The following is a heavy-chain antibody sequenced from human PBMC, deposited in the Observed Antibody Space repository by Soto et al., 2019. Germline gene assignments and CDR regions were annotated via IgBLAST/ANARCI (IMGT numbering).Heavy chain of an antibody. CDR3: AHKQFLAGYSCYYFYGLDV. CDR1: GFSLSTSGVG. CDR2: IDWDDDK. V-gene: IGHV2-5*02. D-gene: IGHD3-9*01. J-gene: IGHJ6*02. Sequence: QITLKESGPTLVKPTQTLTLTCTFSGFSLSTSGVGVGWIRQPPGKALEWLALIDWDDDKRYSPSLKRRLTITKDTSKNQVVLTMSNMDPVDTATYYCAHKQFLAGYSCYYFYGLDVWGQGTTVTVSS.